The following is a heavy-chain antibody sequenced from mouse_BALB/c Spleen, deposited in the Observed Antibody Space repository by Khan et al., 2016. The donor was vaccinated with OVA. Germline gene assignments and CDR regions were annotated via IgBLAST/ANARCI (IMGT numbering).Heavy chain of an antibody. D-gene: IGHD2-14*01. Sequence: QVQLKQSGAELARPGASVKMSCKASGYTFPSYTIHWIKLRTKQGLEWIGYINPSNGYTNYNQKFKDKATLTADKSSTTAYMQLSSLTSDDSAVYNCVRDGAYHRNDGWFAFWGQGTLVTVSA. V-gene: IGHV1-4*01. CDR1: GYTFPSYT. CDR3: VRDGAYHRNDGWFAF. CDR2: INPSNGYT. J-gene: IGHJ3*01.